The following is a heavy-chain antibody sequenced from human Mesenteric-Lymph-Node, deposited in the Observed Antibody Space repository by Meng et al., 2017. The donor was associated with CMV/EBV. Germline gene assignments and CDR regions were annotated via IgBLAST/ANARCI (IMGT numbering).Heavy chain of an antibody. CDR1: GFTFSSYS. CDR3: ARAYYDFWRGHHTDMSYFEN. CDR2: ISSNGGST. D-gene: IGHD3-3*01. Sequence: GGSLRLYCAASGFTFSSYSMHWVRQAPGKELEFVSAISSNGGSTYYADSVKGRFTISRDNSKNTLYLQMGRLRAEDMAVYYCARAYYDFWRGHHTDMSYFENWGQGTLVTVSS. V-gene: IGHV3-64*02. J-gene: IGHJ4*02.